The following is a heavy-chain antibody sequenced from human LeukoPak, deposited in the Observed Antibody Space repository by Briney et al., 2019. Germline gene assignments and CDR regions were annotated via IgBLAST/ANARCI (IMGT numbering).Heavy chain of an antibody. Sequence: ASVKDSCKASGYTFTGSYLHWVRQAPGQGLEWMGRINPNTGGTNHAQKSQGRVTMTRDPSIRTAYMKLSELTFDDTAVYYGARGPEGAGWGQGTLVTVSS. CDR1: GYTFTGSY. CDR3: ARGPEGAG. J-gene: IGHJ4*02. V-gene: IGHV1-2*06. CDR2: INPNTGGT. D-gene: IGHD1-26*01.